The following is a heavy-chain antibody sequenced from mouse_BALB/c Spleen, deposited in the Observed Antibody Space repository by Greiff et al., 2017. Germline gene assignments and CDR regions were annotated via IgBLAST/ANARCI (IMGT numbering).Heavy chain of an antibody. CDR3: ARVGYSVAY. J-gene: IGHJ3*01. Sequence: VQVVESGPGLVAPSQSLSITCTVSGFSLTSYGVHWVRQPPGKGLEWLGVIWAGGSTNYNSALMSRLSISKDNSKSQVFLKMNSLQTDDTAMYYCARVGYSVAYWGQGTLVTVSA. V-gene: IGHV2-9*02. D-gene: IGHD2-14*01. CDR1: GFSLTSYG. CDR2: IWAGGST.